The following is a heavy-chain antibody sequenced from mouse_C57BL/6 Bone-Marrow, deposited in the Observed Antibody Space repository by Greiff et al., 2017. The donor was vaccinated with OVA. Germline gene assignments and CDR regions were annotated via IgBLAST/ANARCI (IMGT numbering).Heavy chain of an antibody. CDR2: INPGSGGT. V-gene: IGHV1-54*01. J-gene: IGHJ4*01. CDR3: AGAVAAEVAGPSYYGFDY. CDR1: GYAFTNYL. Sequence: VQLQQSGAELVRPGTSVKVSCKASGYAFTNYLIEWVKQRPGQGLEWIGVINPGSGGTNYNEKFKGKATLTADKSSSTAYMQLSSLTSEDSAVYFCAGAVAAEVAGPSYYGFDYWGQGTTVTVSS. D-gene: IGHD1-1*01.